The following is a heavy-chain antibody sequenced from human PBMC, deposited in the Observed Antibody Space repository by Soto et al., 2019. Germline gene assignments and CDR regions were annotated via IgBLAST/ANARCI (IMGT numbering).Heavy chain of an antibody. CDR2: IYHSGST. Sequence: QLQLQESGSGLVKPSQTLSLTCAVSGGSIGSGGYSWSWIRQPPGKGLEWIGYIYHSGSTYYNPSLKSRVTISVDRSTNQFSLKLSSVTAADTAVYYCASAGGLGAVAADYWGQGTLVTVSS. D-gene: IGHD6-19*01. CDR3: ASAGGLGAVAADY. CDR1: GGSIGSGGYS. V-gene: IGHV4-30-2*01. J-gene: IGHJ4*02.